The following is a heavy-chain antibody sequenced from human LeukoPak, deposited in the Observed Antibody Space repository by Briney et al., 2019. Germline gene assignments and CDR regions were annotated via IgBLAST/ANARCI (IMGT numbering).Heavy chain of an antibody. J-gene: IGHJ3*02. CDR1: GFTFGDYA. Sequence: GGSLRLSCTASGFTFGDYAMSWVRQAQGKGLEWVGFIRSKAYGGTTEYAASVKGRFTISRDDSKSIAYLQMNSLETEDTAVYYCTRYCSSTSCPIDAFDIWGQGTMVTVSS. D-gene: IGHD2-2*01. V-gene: IGHV3-49*04. CDR2: IRSKAYGGTT. CDR3: TRYCSSTSCPIDAFDI.